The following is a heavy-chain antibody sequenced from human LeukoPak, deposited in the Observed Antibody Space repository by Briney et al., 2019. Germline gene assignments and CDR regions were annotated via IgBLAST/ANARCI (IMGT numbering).Heavy chain of an antibody. V-gene: IGHV1-2*02. J-gene: IGHJ5*02. Sequence: ASVKVSCKASGYTLTGYYMHWVRQAPGQRLQWMGWINPNSGGTNYAQKFQGRVTTTRDTSISTAYMELSRLRSDDTAVYYCAREDTPRFDPWGQGTLVTVSS. CDR3: AREDTPRFDP. CDR1: GYTLTGYY. D-gene: IGHD5-18*01. CDR2: INPNSGGT.